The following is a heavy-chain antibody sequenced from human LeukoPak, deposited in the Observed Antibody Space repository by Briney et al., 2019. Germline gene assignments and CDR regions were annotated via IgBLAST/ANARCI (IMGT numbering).Heavy chain of an antibody. V-gene: IGHV3-74*01. CDR2: INGDGTRT. J-gene: IGHJ4*02. Sequence: GGSLRLSCSASGFTFSSYAMHWVRQAPGKGLEWVSRINGDGTRTRYADSVTGRFTISRDNAKNTLFLQMNSLRAEDTAVYYCTREVGYYYDKTGYHDYWGQGTLVTVSS. CDR3: TREVGYYYDKTGYHDY. CDR1: GFTFSSYA. D-gene: IGHD3-22*01.